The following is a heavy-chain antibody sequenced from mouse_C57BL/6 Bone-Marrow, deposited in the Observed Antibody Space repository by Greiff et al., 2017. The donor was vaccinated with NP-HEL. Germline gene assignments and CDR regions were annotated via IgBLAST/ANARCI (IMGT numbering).Heavy chain of an antibody. Sequence: QVQLQQSGAELARPGASVKLSCKASGYTFTSYGISWVKQRTGQGLEWIGAIYPRSGSTYYNEKFKGKATLTADKSSRTAYMELRSLTYEDSAVDLCARYTTVVATGAMDYWGQGTSVTVSS. CDR1: GYTFTSYG. V-gene: IGHV1-81*01. J-gene: IGHJ4*01. CDR3: ARYTTVVATGAMDY. CDR2: IYPRSGST. D-gene: IGHD1-1*01.